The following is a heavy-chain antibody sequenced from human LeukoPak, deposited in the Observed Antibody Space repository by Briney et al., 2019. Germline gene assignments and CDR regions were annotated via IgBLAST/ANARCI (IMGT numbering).Heavy chain of an antibody. CDR2: IYYSGST. CDR1: GGSISSSSYY. J-gene: IGHJ3*01. CDR3: ARTKPLDPFDF. V-gene: IGHV4-39*07. Sequence: PSETLSLTCTVSGGSISSSSYYWGWIRPPPGKGLEWIGNIYYSGSTYYNPSLKSRVTISVDTSKNQFSLKVNSVTAADTAVYYCARTKPLDPFDFWGQGTLVTVSS.